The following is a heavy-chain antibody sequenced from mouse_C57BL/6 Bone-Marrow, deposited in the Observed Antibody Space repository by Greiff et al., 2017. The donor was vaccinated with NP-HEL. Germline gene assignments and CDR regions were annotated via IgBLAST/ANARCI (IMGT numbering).Heavy chain of an antibody. CDR3: ARRGDYDYYAMDY. D-gene: IGHD2-4*01. V-gene: IGHV1-63*01. Sequence: VKLLESGAELVRPGTSVKMSCKASGYTFTNYWIGWAKQRPGHGLEWIGDIYPGGGYTNYNEKFKGKATLTADKSSSTAYMQFSSLTSEDSAIYYCARRGDYDYYAMDYWGQGTSVTVSS. CDR2: IYPGGGYT. CDR1: GYTFTNYW. J-gene: IGHJ4*01.